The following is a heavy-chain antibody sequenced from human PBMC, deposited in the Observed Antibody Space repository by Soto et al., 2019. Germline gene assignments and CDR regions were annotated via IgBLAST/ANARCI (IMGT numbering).Heavy chain of an antibody. V-gene: IGHV3-21*01. J-gene: IGHJ4*02. CDR1: GFTFSSYS. Sequence: GGSLRLSCAASGFTFSSYSMNWVRQAPGKGLEWVSSISSSSSYIYYADSVKGRFTISRDNAKNSLYLQMNSLRAEDTAVYYCARVIGGYDYLDYWGQGTLVTVSS. CDR2: ISSSSSYI. D-gene: IGHD5-12*01. CDR3: ARVIGGYDYLDY.